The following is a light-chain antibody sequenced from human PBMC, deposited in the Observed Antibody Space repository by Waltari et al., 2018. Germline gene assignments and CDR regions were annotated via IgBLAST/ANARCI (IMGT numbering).Light chain of an antibody. J-gene: IGKJ4*01. CDR1: QDVSRY. V-gene: IGKV3-11*01. CDR2: DTS. Sequence: EVVLTQSPATLSLSPGERATLSCRASQDVSRYLAWYQQKPGQAPRLLIYDTSNRATGIPARFSGSGSGTEFTLTISSLEPEDSAVYYCQQRRNWSPLSFGGGTKVEIK. CDR3: QQRRNWSPLS.